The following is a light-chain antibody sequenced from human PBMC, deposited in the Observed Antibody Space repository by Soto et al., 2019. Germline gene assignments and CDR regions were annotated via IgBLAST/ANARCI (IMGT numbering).Light chain of an antibody. CDR2: GAS. CDR3: QQYGSSPTWT. V-gene: IGKV3-20*01. Sequence: EIVLTQSPGTLSLSPGERATLSCLASQSVGSSFFAWYQQKPGQAPRLLIYGASRRATGIPERFSGSGSGTDCTLAISRLEPEDFAVYYCQQYGSSPTWTFGQGTKVDIK. CDR1: QSVGSSF. J-gene: IGKJ1*01.